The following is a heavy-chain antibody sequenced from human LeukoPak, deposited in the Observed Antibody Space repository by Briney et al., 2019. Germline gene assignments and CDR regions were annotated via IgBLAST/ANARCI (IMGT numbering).Heavy chain of an antibody. D-gene: IGHD3-9*01. CDR1: GFTLRRYA. CDR2: ISGSDDST. CDR3: AKDLSTYYDILTGLEY. Sequence: GGSLRLSCATSGFTLRRYAMSWVRQAPGKGLEWVSAISGSDDSTYYADSVEGRFTISRDNSKNTVYLQMISPRGEDTAVYYCAKDLSTYYDILTGLEYWGQGTLVTVSS. J-gene: IGHJ4*02. V-gene: IGHV3-23*01.